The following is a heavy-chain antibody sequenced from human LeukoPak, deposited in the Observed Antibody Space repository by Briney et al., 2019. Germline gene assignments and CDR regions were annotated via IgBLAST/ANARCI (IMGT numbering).Heavy chain of an antibody. J-gene: IGHJ4*02. CDR1: GYSLGKNYY. CDR3: ARYDSRGSASTKFDY. Sequence: SETLSLTCAVSGYSLGKNYYWGWIRQSPGKGLEGIGGIYGRAATSYNPSLMNRVTISVDTSKNHFSLQLTSVTAADTAVYYCARYDSRGSASTKFDYWGPGIQVTVSS. CDR2: IYGRAAT. D-gene: IGHD3-3*01. V-gene: IGHV4-38-2*01.